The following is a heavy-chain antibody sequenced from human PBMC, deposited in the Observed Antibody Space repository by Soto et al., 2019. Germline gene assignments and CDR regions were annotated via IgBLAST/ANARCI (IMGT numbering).Heavy chain of an antibody. D-gene: IGHD3-22*01. V-gene: IGHV3-48*02. CDR2: ISSSSSTI. J-gene: IGHJ3*02. CDR1: GFTFSSYS. CDR3: ARYYYDSSGRSRAFDI. Sequence: GGSLRLSCAASGFTFSSYSMNWVRQAPGKGLEWVSYISSSSSTIYYADSVKGRFTISRDNAKNSLYLQMNSLRDEDTAVYYCARYYYDSSGRSRAFDIWGQGTMLTVSS.